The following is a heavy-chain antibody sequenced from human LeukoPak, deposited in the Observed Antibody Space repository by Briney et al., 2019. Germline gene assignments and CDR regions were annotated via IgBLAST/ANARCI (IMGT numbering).Heavy chain of an antibody. V-gene: IGHV3-21*01. CDR2: ISSSSSYI. CDR3: ARGTVPVEMATIYFDY. Sequence: GGSLRLSCAASRFSVSSNYMSWVRQAPGKGLEWVSSISSSSSYIYYADSVKGRFTISRDNAKNSLYLQMNSLRAEDTAVYYCARGTVPVEMATIYFDYWGRGTLVTVSS. D-gene: IGHD5-24*01. CDR1: RFSVSSNY. J-gene: IGHJ4*02.